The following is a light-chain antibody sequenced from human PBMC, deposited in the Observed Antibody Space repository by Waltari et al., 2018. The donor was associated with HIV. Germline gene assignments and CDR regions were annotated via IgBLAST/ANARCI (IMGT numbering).Light chain of an antibody. CDR1: QGIRQY. J-gene: IGKJ1*01. CDR3: LQHNSYPRT. CDR2: AAS. Sequence: DSQMTQSPSSLSASVGYRVTVTCRASQGIRQYLGWYQQKPGKAPKRLIYAASSLQSGVPSRFSGSGSGTEFTLTISSLQPEDFATYYCLQHNSYPRTFGQGTKVEIK. V-gene: IGKV1-17*01.